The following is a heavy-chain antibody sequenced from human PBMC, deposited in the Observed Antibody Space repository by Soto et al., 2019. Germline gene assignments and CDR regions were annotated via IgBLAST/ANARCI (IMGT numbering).Heavy chain of an antibody. V-gene: IGHV2-5*01. Sequence: SGPTLVNPTQTLTLTCTFSGFSLSTSGVGVGWIRQPPGKALEWLALIYWNDDKRYSPSLKSRLTITKDTSKNQVVLTMTNMDPVDTAAYYCAHLNGAMLFEEAADPYYYYGMDVWGQGTTVTVSS. CDR1: GFSLSTSGVG. CDR2: IYWNDDK. J-gene: IGHJ6*02. D-gene: IGHD2-21*01. CDR3: AHLNGAMLFEEAADPYYYYGMDV.